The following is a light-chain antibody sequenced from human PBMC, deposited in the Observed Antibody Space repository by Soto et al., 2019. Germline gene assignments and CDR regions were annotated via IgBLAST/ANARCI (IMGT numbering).Light chain of an antibody. CDR1: SSDVGRYNY. V-gene: IGLV2-14*01. J-gene: IGLJ2*01. Sequence: QSALTQPASVSGSPGQSITISCTGTSSDVGRYNYVSWYQHHPGKASKLMIYEVNNRPSGISNRFSGSKSGNTASLTISGLQAEDEADYYCSSYTSSSTLFGGGTKLTVL. CDR2: EVN. CDR3: SSYTSSSTL.